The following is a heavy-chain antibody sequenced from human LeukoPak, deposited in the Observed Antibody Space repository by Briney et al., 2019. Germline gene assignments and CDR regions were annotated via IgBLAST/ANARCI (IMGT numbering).Heavy chain of an antibody. CDR2: ISSSGSTI. V-gene: IGHV3-48*03. Sequence: GGSLRLSCAASGFTFSSYEMNWVRQAPGKGLEWVSYISSSGSTIYYADSVKGRFTISRDNAKNSLYLQMNSLRAEDTAVYYCARVLYDSSGYLGYWGQGTLVTVSS. J-gene: IGHJ4*02. D-gene: IGHD3-22*01. CDR3: ARVLYDSSGYLGY. CDR1: GFTFSSYE.